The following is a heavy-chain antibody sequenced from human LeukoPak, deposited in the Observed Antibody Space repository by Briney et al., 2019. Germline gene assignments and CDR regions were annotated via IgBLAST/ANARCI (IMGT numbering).Heavy chain of an antibody. Sequence: SETLSLTCVVSCGSISSYYWSWIRQPPGKGLEWIGYSYYSGSTYYNPSLKSRVTISEDTSNNQVSLHLRSVTAADTAVYYCARQLDPYNWFDPWGQGTLVTVSS. CDR3: ARQLDPYNWFDP. D-gene: IGHD1-1*01. V-gene: IGHV4-59*08. J-gene: IGHJ5*02. CDR2: SYYSGST. CDR1: CGSISSYY.